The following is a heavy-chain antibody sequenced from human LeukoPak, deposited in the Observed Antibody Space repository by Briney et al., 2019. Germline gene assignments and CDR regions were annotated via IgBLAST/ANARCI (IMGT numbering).Heavy chain of an antibody. Sequence: ASVKVSCKASGYTFTDYYMHWIRQAPGQGLERMGWINPDNGGTNYPLKFEGRVIMTRDTSISTAYMELSRLRSDDTAVYYCARVFGAVHTVTNYDAFENWGQGTMVSVSS. CDR3: ARVFGAVHTVTNYDAFEN. D-gene: IGHD4-17*01. V-gene: IGHV1-2*02. J-gene: IGHJ3*02. CDR2: INPDNGGT. CDR1: GYTFTDYY.